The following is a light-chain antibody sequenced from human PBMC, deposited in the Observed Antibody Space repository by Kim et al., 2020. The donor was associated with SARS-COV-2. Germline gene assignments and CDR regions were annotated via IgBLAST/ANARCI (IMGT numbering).Light chain of an antibody. CDR2: GAS. CDR1: ESVSSN. Sequence: VAPGERATLSCRASESVSSNLAWYQQIPGQAPRLLIYGASTRATGVAARFSGSGSGTEFTLTISSLQSEDFAVYYCQQYYNWPPYTFGQGTKLEIK. V-gene: IGKV3-15*01. J-gene: IGKJ2*01. CDR3: QQYYNWPPYT.